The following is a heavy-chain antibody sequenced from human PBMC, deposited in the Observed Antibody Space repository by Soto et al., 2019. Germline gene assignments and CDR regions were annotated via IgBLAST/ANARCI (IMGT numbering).Heavy chain of an antibody. CDR3: ARVGDCSSTSCRYYYYYGMDV. V-gene: IGHV1-18*01. Sequence: QVQLVQSGVEVKKPGASVTVSCKASGYTFTNYGISWVRQAPGQGLEWMGWISAYNGNTNYAQKLQGRVTMTTDTSTRTAYMELRSLRSDDTAVYYCARVGDCSSTSCRYYYYYGMDVWGQGTTVTVSS. J-gene: IGHJ6*02. CDR1: GYTFTNYG. D-gene: IGHD2-2*01. CDR2: ISAYNGNT.